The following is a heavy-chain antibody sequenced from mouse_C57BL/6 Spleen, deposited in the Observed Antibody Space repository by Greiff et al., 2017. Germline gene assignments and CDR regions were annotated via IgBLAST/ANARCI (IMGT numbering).Heavy chain of an antibody. J-gene: IGHJ4*01. CDR3: ARSGTAPADY. V-gene: IGHV1-52*01. CDR2: IDPSDSET. Sequence: VQLQQPGAELVRPGSSVKLSCKASGYTFTSYWMHWVKQRPIQGLEWIGNIDPSDSETYYNQKFKDKATLTVDKSSSTAYMQLSSLTSEDSTVYYCARSGTAPADYWGQGTSVTVSS. D-gene: IGHD3-2*01. CDR1: GYTFTSYW.